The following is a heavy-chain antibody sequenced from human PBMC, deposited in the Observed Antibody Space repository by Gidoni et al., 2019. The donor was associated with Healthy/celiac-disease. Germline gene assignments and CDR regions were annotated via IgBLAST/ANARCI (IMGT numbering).Heavy chain of an antibody. CDR3: AKDPGASTSWYYYGMDV. J-gene: IGHJ6*04. Sequence: EVQLLEPGGGLVQPGGSLRLPCAASGFTFSSYAMSWVRQAPGKGLEWVSAISGSGGSTYYADSVKGRFTISRDNSKNTLYLQMNSLRAEDTAVYYCAKDPGASTSWYYYGMDVWGKGTTVTVSS. D-gene: IGHD1-1*01. CDR2: ISGSGGST. CDR1: GFTFSSYA. V-gene: IGHV3-23*01.